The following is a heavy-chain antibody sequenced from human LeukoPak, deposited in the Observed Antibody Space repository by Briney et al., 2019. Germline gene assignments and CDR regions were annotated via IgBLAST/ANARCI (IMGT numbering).Heavy chain of an antibody. V-gene: IGHV1-18*04. Sequence: ASVKASCKASGYTFTSYGISWVRQAPGQGLEWMGWISAYNGNTNYAQKLQGRVTMTTDTSTSTAYMELRSLRSDDTAVYYCARVWWNDVSEWFDPWGQGTLVTVSS. CDR3: ARVWWNDVSEWFDP. D-gene: IGHD1-1*01. J-gene: IGHJ5*02. CDR1: GYTFTSYG. CDR2: ISAYNGNT.